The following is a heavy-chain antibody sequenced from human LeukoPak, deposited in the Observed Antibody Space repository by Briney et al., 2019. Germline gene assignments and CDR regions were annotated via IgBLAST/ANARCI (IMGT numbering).Heavy chain of an antibody. CDR2: ISYDGSNK. D-gene: IGHD2-2*01. V-gene: IGHV3-30-3*01. CDR3: ARDSLRYCSSTSCHHSDY. Sequence: GGSLRLSCAASGFTFSSYAMHWVRQAPGKGLEWVAVISYDGSNKYYADSVKGRFTISRDNSKNTLYLQMNSLRAEDTAVYYCARDSLRYCSSTSCHHSDYWGQGTLVTVSS. J-gene: IGHJ4*02. CDR1: GFTFSSYA.